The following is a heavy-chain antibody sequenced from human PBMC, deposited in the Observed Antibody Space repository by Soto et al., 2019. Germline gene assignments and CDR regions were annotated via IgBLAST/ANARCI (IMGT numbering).Heavy chain of an antibody. CDR3: ARESELDYDGPGSYSNWFDP. J-gene: IGHJ5*02. V-gene: IGHV1-69*08. CDR1: GGTLSTYT. D-gene: IGHD3-10*01. Sequence: QVQLVQSGTEVRRPGSSVKVSCKASGGTLSTYTISWVRQAPGQGLEWMGRTIPMFVVANYPQKFQGRVTITADKSTNTVYMELSSLTSEDTAVYYCARESELDYDGPGSYSNWFDPWGQGTLVIVSS. CDR2: TIPMFVVA.